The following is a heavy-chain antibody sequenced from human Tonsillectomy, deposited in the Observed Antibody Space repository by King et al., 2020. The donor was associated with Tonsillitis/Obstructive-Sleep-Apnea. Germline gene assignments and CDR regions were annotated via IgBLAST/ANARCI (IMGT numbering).Heavy chain of an antibody. D-gene: IGHD3-16*02. J-gene: IGHJ6*02. Sequence: VQLVESGGGLVQPGGSLRLSCAASGFTFSSYAMSWVRQAPGKGLEWVSGISGSGGSTYYPDSVKGRFTISRDNSKNTLYLEMNSLRAEDTAVYYCAKDPTEVIVFLHMDVWGQGTTVTVSS. CDR2: ISGSGGST. CDR3: AKDPTEVIVFLHMDV. CDR1: GFTFSSYA. V-gene: IGHV3-23*04.